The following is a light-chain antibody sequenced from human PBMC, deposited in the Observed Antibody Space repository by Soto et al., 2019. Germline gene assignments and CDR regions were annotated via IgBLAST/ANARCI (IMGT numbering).Light chain of an antibody. CDR3: QQFNSYPLT. Sequence: DIQMTQSPSTLSAFLGDRVTITCRASQSISSRLAWDQQKPGKAPKFLIYDASSLESGVPSRFSGSGSGTQFTLTISSLQPDDSATYYCQQFNSYPLTFGGGTKVDIK. V-gene: IGKV1-5*01. CDR1: QSISSR. CDR2: DAS. J-gene: IGKJ4*01.